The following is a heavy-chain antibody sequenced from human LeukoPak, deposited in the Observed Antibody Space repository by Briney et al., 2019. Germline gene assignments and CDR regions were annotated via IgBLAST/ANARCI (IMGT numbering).Heavy chain of an antibody. Sequence: GGSLRLSCAASGFTFSSYEMNWVRQAPGKGLEWVSYISSSGSTIYYADSVKGRFTISRDNAKNSLYLQMNSLRAEDTAVYYCARDLYGNNHYYHRHRFDYWGQRTLVTVSS. D-gene: IGHD2/OR15-2a*01. CDR3: ARDLYGNNHYYHRHRFDY. CDR1: GFTFSSYE. CDR2: ISSSGSTI. V-gene: IGHV3-48*03. J-gene: IGHJ4*02.